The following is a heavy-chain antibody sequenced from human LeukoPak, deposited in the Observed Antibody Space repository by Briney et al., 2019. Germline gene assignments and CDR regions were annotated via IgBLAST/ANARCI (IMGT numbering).Heavy chain of an antibody. J-gene: IGHJ2*01. V-gene: IGHV4-4*07. Sequence: SETLSLTCTVSGASFKNYYWTWIRQSAGKGLEWIGRIYVYTAETTDYNPSLKSRVTMSAAASKSQFSLNLTSVTAADTAVYYCARDLGATFDVRGRGTLVTVSS. CDR2: IYVYTAETT. D-gene: IGHD1-26*01. CDR1: GASFKNYY. CDR3: ARDLGATFDV.